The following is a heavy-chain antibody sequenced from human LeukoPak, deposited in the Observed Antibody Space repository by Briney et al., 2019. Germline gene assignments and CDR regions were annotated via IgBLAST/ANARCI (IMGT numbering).Heavy chain of an antibody. Sequence: GRSLRLSCAASGFTFGDFALHWVRQAPGKGLEWVSGISWNSGDIGYADSVKSRFTISRDNAKNSLYLQMNSLRAEDTALYYCAKLYGYSYGYIDFWGQGTLVTVSS. J-gene: IGHJ4*02. CDR1: GFTFGDFA. V-gene: IGHV3-9*01. D-gene: IGHD5-18*01. CDR2: ISWNSGDI. CDR3: AKLYGYSYGYIDF.